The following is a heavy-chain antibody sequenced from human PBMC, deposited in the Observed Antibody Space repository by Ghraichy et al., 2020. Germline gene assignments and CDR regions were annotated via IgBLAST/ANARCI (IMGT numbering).Heavy chain of an antibody. CDR1: GFTFRSYG. V-gene: IGHV3-33*01. J-gene: IGHJ4*02. CDR2: ICYDGSKT. CDR3: ATPTGDSSY. D-gene: IGHD7-27*01. Sequence: GGSLRLSCVTTGFTFRSYGMHWVRQAPGKGLQWVAGICYDGSKTYYADSVRGRFTISRDNSRNTLYLQMNSLRADDTAVYYCATPTGDSSYWGQGTLVTVSS.